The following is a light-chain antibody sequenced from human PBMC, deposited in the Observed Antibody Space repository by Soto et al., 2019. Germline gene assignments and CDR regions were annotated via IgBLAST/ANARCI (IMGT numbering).Light chain of an antibody. CDR2: GAS. Sequence: EIVMTQSTATLSVSPGERATLSCRASQSVTSNLAWYQQKPGQAPRLVIFGASTRATGTPARFSGSGSGTEFTLTISSLQSEDFALYYCQQYNGWPLTLGGGTKGEMK. CDR1: QSVTSN. CDR3: QQYNGWPLT. V-gene: IGKV3-15*01. J-gene: IGKJ4*01.